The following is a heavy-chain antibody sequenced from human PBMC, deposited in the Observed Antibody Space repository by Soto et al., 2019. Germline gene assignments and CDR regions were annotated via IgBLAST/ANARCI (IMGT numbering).Heavy chain of an antibody. Sequence: PGGSLRLSCAASGFTFSSYWMSWVRQAPGKGLEWVANIKQDGSEKYYVDSVKGRFTISRDNAKNSLYLQMNSLRAEDTAVYYCAKVEFLRYFDWLPGPYYFDYWGQGTLVTVSS. D-gene: IGHD3-9*01. V-gene: IGHV3-7*01. CDR1: GFTFSSYW. J-gene: IGHJ4*02. CDR3: AKVEFLRYFDWLPGPYYFDY. CDR2: IKQDGSEK.